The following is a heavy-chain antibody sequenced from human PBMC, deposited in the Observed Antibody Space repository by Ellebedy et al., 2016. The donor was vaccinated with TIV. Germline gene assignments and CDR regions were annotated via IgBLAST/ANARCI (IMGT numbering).Heavy chain of an antibody. CDR2: ISAYNGNT. D-gene: IGHD1-26*01. CDR1: GYTFTSYG. V-gene: IGHV1-18*01. Sequence: AASVKVCCKASGYTFTSYGINWVRQAPGQGLEWMGWISAYNGNTNYAQNLQGRVTMTTDTSTSTAFMDLRSLRSDDTAVYYCARVSGSYYKSSSSAYFDYWGQGTLVTVSS. CDR3: ARVSGSYYKSSSSAYFDY. J-gene: IGHJ4*02.